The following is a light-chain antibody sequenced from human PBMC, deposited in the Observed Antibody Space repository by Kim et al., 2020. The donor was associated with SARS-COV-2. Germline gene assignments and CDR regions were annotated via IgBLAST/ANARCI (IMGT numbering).Light chain of an antibody. J-gene: IGLJ1*01. CDR1: SSDIGAYNY. V-gene: IGLV2-8*01. CDR2: EVS. Sequence: PGQSVTISCAGTSSDIGAYNYVSWYQQRPGTAPKLVICEVSKRPSGVPDRFSGSKSGNTASLTISGLQAEDEAVYYCSSYAGGRYVFGTGTKVTVL. CDR3: SSYAGGRYV.